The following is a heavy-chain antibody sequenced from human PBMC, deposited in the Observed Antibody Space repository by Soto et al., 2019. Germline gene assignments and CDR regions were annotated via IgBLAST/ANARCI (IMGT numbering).Heavy chain of an antibody. CDR2: IYYNRNT. J-gene: IGHJ4*02. CDR3: ARHNYGSGSTYFDY. Sequence: SETLSLTCTVSGGSISTYYWSWIRQPPGKGLEWIGYIYYNRNTNYNPSLKSRVTISVDTSKNQFSLKLNSMTAADTAVYYCARHNYGSGSTYFDYWGQGTLVTVSS. D-gene: IGHD3-10*01. V-gene: IGHV4-59*08. CDR1: GGSISTYY.